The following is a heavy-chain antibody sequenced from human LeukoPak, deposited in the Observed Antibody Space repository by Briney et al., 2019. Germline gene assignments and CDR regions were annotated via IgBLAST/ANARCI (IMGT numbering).Heavy chain of an antibody. Sequence: ASVKVSCKASGYTFTSYYMHWVRQAPGQGLEWMGIINPSGGNTSSAQKFQGGVTMPRDMSTSTVYMEQSSLRSEDTAVYYCARGPLYDSSSLSWFDPWGQGTLVTVSS. J-gene: IGHJ5*02. D-gene: IGHD3-22*01. CDR1: GYTFTSYY. CDR3: ARGPLYDSSSLSWFDP. V-gene: IGHV1-46*01. CDR2: INPSGGNT.